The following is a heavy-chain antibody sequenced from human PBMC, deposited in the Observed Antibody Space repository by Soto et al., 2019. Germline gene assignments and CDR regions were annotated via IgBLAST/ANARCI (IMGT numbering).Heavy chain of an antibody. D-gene: IGHD3-16*01. J-gene: IGHJ4*02. V-gene: IGHV3-66*01. CDR1: GFTVSTKY. CDR2: IYSGGST. Sequence: EVQLVESGGGLVQPGGSLRLSCAASGFTVSTKYMSWVRQAPGKGLEWVSVIYSGGSTFYADSVRGSFPISRDNSKRAVNLQMNGLRAEDTAVYYCARDPWAADYWGQGTLVTVSS. CDR3: ARDPWAADY.